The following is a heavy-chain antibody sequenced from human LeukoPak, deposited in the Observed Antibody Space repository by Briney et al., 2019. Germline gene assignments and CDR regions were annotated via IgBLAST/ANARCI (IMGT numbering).Heavy chain of an antibody. J-gene: IGHJ4*02. D-gene: IGHD6-19*01. CDR1: GFTFSSYG. Sequence: GGSLRLSCAASGFTFSSYGMHWVRQAPGKGLEWVAVISYDGSNKYYADSVKGRFTTSRDNSKNTLYLQMNSLRAEDTAVYYCATEASSGWYPGPFDYWGQGTLVTVSS. CDR2: ISYDGSNK. CDR3: ATEASSGWYPGPFDY. V-gene: IGHV3-30*03.